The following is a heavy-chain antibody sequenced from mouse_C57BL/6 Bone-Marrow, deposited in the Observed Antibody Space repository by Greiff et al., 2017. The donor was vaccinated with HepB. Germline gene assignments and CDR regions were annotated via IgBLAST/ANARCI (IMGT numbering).Heavy chain of an antibody. CDR1: GFTFSSYG. V-gene: IGHV5-6*01. CDR3: ARHGGGYWGNFDD. CDR2: ISSGGSYT. D-gene: IGHD2-3*01. Sequence: EVKLMESGGDLVKPGGSLKLSCAASGFTFSSYGMSWVRQTPDKRLEWVATISSGGSYTYYPDSVKGRFTITRDNAKNTLYLQMSSLKSEDTAMYYCARHGGGYWGNFDDWGQGTTLTVSS. J-gene: IGHJ2*01.